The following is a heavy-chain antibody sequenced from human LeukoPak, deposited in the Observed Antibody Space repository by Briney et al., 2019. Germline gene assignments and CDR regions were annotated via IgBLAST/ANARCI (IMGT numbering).Heavy chain of an antibody. D-gene: IGHD2-21*01. CDR1: GFSIRSEYY. J-gene: IGHJ4*02. Sequence: SETLSPTCSVSGFSIRSEYYWGWIRQSPGKGLEWIGTINHGGRTYSNPSLESRVTISVDTSKNQFSLKLRSVTAADTAVYYCARDLWGPPPDYWGQGTLVTVSS. CDR2: INHGGRT. CDR3: ARDLWGPPPDY. V-gene: IGHV4-38-2*02.